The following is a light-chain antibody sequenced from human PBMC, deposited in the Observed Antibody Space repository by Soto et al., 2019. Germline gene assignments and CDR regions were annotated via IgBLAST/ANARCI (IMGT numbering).Light chain of an antibody. CDR1: QTIGTW. V-gene: IGKV1-5*03. CDR3: QQYNDLST. CDR2: KAS. Sequence: DIQMTQSPSTLSSSVGDTVTITCRASQTIGTWLAWYQQKPAKAPKLLIYKASTLESGVPSRFSGSGSGTEFNLTISSLQADDFATYYCQQYNDLSTFGGGTKVEIK. J-gene: IGKJ4*01.